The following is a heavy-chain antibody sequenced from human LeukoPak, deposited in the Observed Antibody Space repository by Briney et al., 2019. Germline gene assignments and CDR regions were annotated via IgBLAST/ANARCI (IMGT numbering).Heavy chain of an antibody. CDR2: IYTTGSN. CDR3: ARHVGAAGTYPCAFDL. Sequence: SETLSLTCTVSGGSISSGSQYWSWIRQPAGKGLEWIGRIYTTGSNNYNPSLTSRVTISLDTSKNQCSLNLRYVTAADTAVYYCARHVGAAGTYPCAFDLWGEGTMVTLSS. CDR1: GGSISSGSQY. J-gene: IGHJ3*01. V-gene: IGHV4-61*02. D-gene: IGHD6-13*01.